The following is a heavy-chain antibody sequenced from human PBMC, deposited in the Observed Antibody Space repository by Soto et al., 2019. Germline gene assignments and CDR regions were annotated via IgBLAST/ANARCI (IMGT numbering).Heavy chain of an antibody. V-gene: IGHV6-1*01. CDR1: GDSVSSNSAA. Sequence: SQTLSLTCAISGDSVSSNSAAWNWIRQSPSRGLEWLGRTYYRSKWYNDYAVSVKSRITINPDTYKNQFSLQLNSVTPEDTAVYNCARGAYSSSWGDYYGMDVWGQGTTVTVSS. D-gene: IGHD6-13*01. CDR2: TYYRSKWYN. CDR3: ARGAYSSSWGDYYGMDV. J-gene: IGHJ6*02.